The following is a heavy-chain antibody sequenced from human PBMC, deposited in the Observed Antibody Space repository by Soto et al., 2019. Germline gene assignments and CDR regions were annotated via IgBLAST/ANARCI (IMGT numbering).Heavy chain of an antibody. J-gene: IGHJ4*02. D-gene: IGHD3-22*01. V-gene: IGHV3-23*01. Sequence: EVQLLESGGGLVQPGGSLRLSCAASGFTFSSYAMSWVRQAPGKGLEWVSAISGSGGSTYYADSVKGRFTISRDNSKNTLYLQMNSLRAEDTAVYYCAKEVRSMIVVVITSFDYWGQGTLVTVSS. CDR1: GFTFSSYA. CDR3: AKEVRSMIVVVITSFDY. CDR2: ISGSGGST.